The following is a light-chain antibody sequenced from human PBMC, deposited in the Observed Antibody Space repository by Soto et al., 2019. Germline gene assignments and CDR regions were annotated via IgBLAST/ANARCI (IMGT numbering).Light chain of an antibody. CDR3: CSYAGSSTVI. V-gene: IGLV2-23*01. CDR2: EGI. Sequence: QSALTQPASVTGSPGQSITISCTGTSSDVGSYNLVSWYQQHPGKAPKLMIYEGIKRPSGASNRFSGSKFDNTASLTISGLQAEDEADYYCCSYAGSSTVIFGGGTKLTVL. CDR1: SSDVGSYNL. J-gene: IGLJ2*01.